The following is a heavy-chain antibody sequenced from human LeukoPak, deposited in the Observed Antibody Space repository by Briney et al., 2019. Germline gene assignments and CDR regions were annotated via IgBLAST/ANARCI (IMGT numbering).Heavy chain of an antibody. J-gene: IGHJ5*02. CDR3: AKGGIVVVPAAIGDWFDP. Sequence: PGGSLRLSCAASGFTFSDYYMSWIRQAPGKGLEWVSYISSSGSTIYYADSVKGRFTISRDNAKNSLYLQMNSLRAEDTALYYCAKGGIVVVPAAIGDWFDPWGQGTLVTVSS. CDR2: ISSSGSTI. V-gene: IGHV3-11*01. CDR1: GFTFSDYY. D-gene: IGHD2-2*02.